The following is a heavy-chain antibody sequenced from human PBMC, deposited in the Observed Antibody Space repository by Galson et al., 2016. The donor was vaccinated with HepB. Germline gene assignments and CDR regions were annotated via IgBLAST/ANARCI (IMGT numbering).Heavy chain of an antibody. CDR2: IFFSGAT. CDR1: GGSISSFH. D-gene: IGHD1-26*01. Sequence: ETLSLTCTVSGGSISSFHWSWLRQPPGKGPEWIGHIFFSGATNYNPSLKSRVTISIDTSKSQFSLRLSSVTAADTAVYYCARFSYSGSNSNWGQGALVTVSS. CDR3: ARFSYSGSNSN. J-gene: IGHJ4*02. V-gene: IGHV4-59*01.